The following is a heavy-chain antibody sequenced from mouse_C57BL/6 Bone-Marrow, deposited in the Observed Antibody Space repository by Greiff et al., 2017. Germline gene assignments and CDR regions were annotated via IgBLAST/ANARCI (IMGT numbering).Heavy chain of an antibody. CDR1: GYTFTDYY. Sequence: EVQLQQSGPVLVKPGASVKMSCKASGYTFTDYYMNWVKHSHGKSLEWIGVINPYNGGTSYNQKFKGKATLTVDKSSSTAYMELNSLTSEDSAVYYCAREYYGPFDYWGQGTTLTVSS. D-gene: IGHD1-1*01. CDR3: AREYYGPFDY. V-gene: IGHV1-19*01. CDR2: INPYNGGT. J-gene: IGHJ2*01.